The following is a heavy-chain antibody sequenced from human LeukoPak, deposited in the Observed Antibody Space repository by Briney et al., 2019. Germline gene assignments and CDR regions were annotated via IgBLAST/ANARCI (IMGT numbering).Heavy chain of an antibody. J-gene: IGHJ6*03. CDR1: GFTFSSYA. Sequence: GGSLRLSCAASGFTFSSYAMHWVRQAPGKGLEWVAVISYDGSNKYYADSVKGRFTISRDNSKNTLYLQMNSLRAEDTAVYYCARDGASITMIVANVGMDVWGKGTTVTVSS. D-gene: IGHD3-22*01. CDR2: ISYDGSNK. CDR3: ARDGASITMIVANVGMDV. V-gene: IGHV3-30-3*01.